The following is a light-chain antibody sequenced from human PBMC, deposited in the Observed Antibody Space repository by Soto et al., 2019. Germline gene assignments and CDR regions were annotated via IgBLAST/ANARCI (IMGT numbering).Light chain of an antibody. CDR2: GAS. Sequence: EIVLTQSPATLSLSPGERATLSCRASQSVSNYLAWYQQKPGQAPRLLVYGASNRATGIPDRFSGSGSGTDFTLTISRLEPEDFAVYYCQQYGSSSITFGQGTRLEIK. CDR3: QQYGSSSIT. CDR1: QSVSNY. J-gene: IGKJ5*01. V-gene: IGKV3-20*01.